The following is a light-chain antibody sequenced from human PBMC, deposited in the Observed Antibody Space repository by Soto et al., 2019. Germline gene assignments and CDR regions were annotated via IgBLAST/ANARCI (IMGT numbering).Light chain of an antibody. Sequence: QSVLTQPPSASGTPGQRVTISCSGSSSNIGSNTVNWYQQLPGTAPKLLIYSNNQRPSGVPDRFSGSKSGTSASLAISGRQSEDEDDYYCAAWEDSLNGYVFGTGTKLTVL. V-gene: IGLV1-44*01. CDR2: SNN. CDR3: AAWEDSLNGYV. CDR1: SSNIGSNT. J-gene: IGLJ1*01.